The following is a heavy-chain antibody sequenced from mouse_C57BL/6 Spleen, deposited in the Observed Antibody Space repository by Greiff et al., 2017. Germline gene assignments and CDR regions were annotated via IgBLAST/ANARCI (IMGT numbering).Heavy chain of an antibody. CDR1: GYTFTSYW. D-gene: IGHD1-1*01. V-gene: IGHV1-53*01. J-gene: IGHJ2*01. Sequence: QVQLQQSGTELVKPGASVKLSCKASGYTFTSYWMHWVKQRPGQGLEWIGNINPRNGGTNYNEKFKSKATLTVDKSSSTAYMQRISLPSEDSAVYYSARDYGVAFDDWGKGTTLTVSS. CDR2: INPRNGGT. CDR3: ARDYGVAFDD.